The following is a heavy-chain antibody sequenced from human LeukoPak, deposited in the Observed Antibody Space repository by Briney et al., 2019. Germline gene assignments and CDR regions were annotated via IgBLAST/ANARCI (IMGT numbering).Heavy chain of an antibody. J-gene: IGHJ4*02. CDR2: IGWNSIKV. V-gene: IGHV3-9*01. D-gene: IGHD6-19*01. CDR1: GFIFDDYA. Sequence: GGSLRLSCVASGFIFDDYAMHWVRQVPGKGLEWVSGIGWNSIKVGYADSVKGQFTISRDNAKNSLYLQMNSLRAEDTALYYCAKDRGSGWSEFDCWGQGTLVTVSS. CDR3: AKDRGSGWSEFDC.